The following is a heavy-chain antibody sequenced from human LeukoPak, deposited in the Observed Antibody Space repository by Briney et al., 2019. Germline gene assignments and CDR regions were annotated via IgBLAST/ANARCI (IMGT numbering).Heavy chain of an antibody. V-gene: IGHV1-46*01. Sequence: ASVKVSCKAPGYTFTSYYMHWVRQAPGQGLEWMGIINPSGGSTSYAQKFQGRVTMTRDTSTSTVYMELSSLRSEDTAVYYCARELTAVTIPYYFDYWGQGTLVTVSS. CDR2: INPSGGST. D-gene: IGHD4-17*01. J-gene: IGHJ4*02. CDR1: GYTFTSYY. CDR3: ARELTAVTIPYYFDY.